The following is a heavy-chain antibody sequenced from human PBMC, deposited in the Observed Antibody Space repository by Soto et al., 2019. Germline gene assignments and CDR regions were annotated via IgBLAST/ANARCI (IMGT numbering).Heavy chain of an antibody. J-gene: IGHJ6*02. Sequence: GGSLRLSCAASGFTFSSYGMHWVRQAPGKGLEWVAVISYDGSNKYYADSVKGRFTISRDNSKNTLYLQMNSLRAEDTAVYYCAKDRIAAAGNYYYYGMDVWGQGTAVTVSS. CDR2: ISYDGSNK. CDR1: GFTFSSYG. D-gene: IGHD6-13*01. CDR3: AKDRIAAAGNYYYYGMDV. V-gene: IGHV3-30*18.